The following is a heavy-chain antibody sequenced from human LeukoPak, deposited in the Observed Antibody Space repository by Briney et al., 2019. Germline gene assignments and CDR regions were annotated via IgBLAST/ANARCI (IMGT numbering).Heavy chain of an antibody. CDR1: GGSISSSSYY. V-gene: IGHV4-39*07. J-gene: IGHJ5*02. CDR3: ARGAWFDP. Sequence: SETLSLTCTVSGGSISSSSYYWSWIRQPPGKGLEWIGEINHSGSTNYNPSLKSRVTISVDTSKDQFSLKLSSVTAADTAVYYCARGAWFDPWGQGTLVTVSS. CDR2: INHSGST.